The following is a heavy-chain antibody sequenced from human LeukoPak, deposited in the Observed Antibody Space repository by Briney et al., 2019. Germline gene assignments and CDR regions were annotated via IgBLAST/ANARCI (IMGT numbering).Heavy chain of an antibody. J-gene: IGHJ4*02. CDR1: GFTFSSYS. V-gene: IGHV3-48*01. Sequence: GGSLRLPCAASGFTFSSYSMTWVRQAPGKGLEWVSYISSSSSTIYYADSVKGRFTISRDNAKNSLYLQMNSLRAEDTAVYYCARGTYYYDSSGFDYWGQGTLVTVSS. CDR3: ARGTYYYDSSGFDY. CDR2: ISSSSSTI. D-gene: IGHD3-22*01.